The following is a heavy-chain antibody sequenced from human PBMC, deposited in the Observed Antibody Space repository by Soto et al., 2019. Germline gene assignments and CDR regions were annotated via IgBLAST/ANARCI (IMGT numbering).Heavy chain of an antibody. CDR1: GFTFSSYS. J-gene: IGHJ6*03. CDR3: AKRMRFLEWPPRYYYYYYMDV. CDR2: ISGSGGST. V-gene: IGHV3-23*01. Sequence: GGSLRLSCAASGFTFSSYSMNWVRQAPGKGLEWVSAISGSGGSTYYADSVKGRFTISRDNAKNTLYLQMNSLRAEDTAVYYCAKRMRFLEWPPRYYYYYYMDVWGKGTTVTVSS. D-gene: IGHD3-3*01.